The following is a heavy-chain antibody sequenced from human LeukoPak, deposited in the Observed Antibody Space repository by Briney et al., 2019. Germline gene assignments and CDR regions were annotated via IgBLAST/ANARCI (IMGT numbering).Heavy chain of an antibody. Sequence: SVKVYCKASGGTFSSYAISWVRQAPGQGLEWMGRIIPIFGTANYAQKFQGRVMITADESTSTAYMELSSLRSEDTAVYYCAREPDSSGHPGRWGQGTLVTVSS. CDR3: AREPDSSGHPGR. CDR1: GGTFSSYA. J-gene: IGHJ4*02. V-gene: IGHV1-69*13. CDR2: IIPIFGTA. D-gene: IGHD6-19*01.